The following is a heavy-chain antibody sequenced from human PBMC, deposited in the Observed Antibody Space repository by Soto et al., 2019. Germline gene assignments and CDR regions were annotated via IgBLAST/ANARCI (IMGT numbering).Heavy chain of an antibody. Sequence: QVQLVESGGGLVKPGGSLRLSCAASGFTFSDYYMSWIRQAPGKGLEWVSYISSSGSTIYYADSVKGRFTISRDNAKNSLYLQMNSLRAEDTAVYYCAREGYYYDSSGKGIPHYYYYGMDVWGQGTTVTVSS. CDR3: AREGYYYDSSGKGIPHYYYYGMDV. CDR1: GFTFSDYY. J-gene: IGHJ6*02. V-gene: IGHV3-11*01. CDR2: ISSSGSTI. D-gene: IGHD3-22*01.